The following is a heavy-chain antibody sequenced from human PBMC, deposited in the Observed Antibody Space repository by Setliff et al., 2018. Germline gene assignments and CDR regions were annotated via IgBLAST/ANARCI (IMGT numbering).Heavy chain of an antibody. CDR2: ISAYNGNT. Sequence: ASVKVSCKASGYTFTSYGIGWVRQAPGQGLEWMGWISAYNGNTNYAQKLQGRVTMTTDTSTSTAYMELRSLRSDDTAVYYCARAPAYSSTPGSYAFDIWGQGTMVTVSS. CDR3: ARAPAYSSTPGSYAFDI. CDR1: GYTFTSYG. J-gene: IGHJ3*02. V-gene: IGHV1-18*01. D-gene: IGHD6-13*01.